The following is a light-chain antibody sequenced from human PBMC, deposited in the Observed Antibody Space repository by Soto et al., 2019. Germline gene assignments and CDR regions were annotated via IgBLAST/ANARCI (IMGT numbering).Light chain of an antibody. CDR2: KAS. CDR3: QQYNSYSPT. Sequence: DIQMTQSPSTLSASVGDRVTITCRASQSISTWLAWYQQEPGKAPKLLIHKASSLQSGVPSRFSGSGSGTDFTLTISSXHPDDLATYYCQQYNSYSPTFGQGTKVDIK. CDR1: QSISTW. J-gene: IGKJ1*01. V-gene: IGKV1-5*03.